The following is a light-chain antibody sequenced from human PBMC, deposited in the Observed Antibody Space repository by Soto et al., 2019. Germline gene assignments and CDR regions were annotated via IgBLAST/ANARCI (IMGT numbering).Light chain of an antibody. V-gene: IGKV1-9*01. CDR2: GAS. Sequence: QLTQSPSSLSASVGDRVSITCRASQGISSNLAWYQQKPGRAPKLLIFGASTLQSGVPSGFSGSGSGTDFTLTISSLQPEDFATYFCQKLNAYPPWTFGQGTKVDIK. CDR1: QGISSN. CDR3: QKLNAYPPWT. J-gene: IGKJ1*01.